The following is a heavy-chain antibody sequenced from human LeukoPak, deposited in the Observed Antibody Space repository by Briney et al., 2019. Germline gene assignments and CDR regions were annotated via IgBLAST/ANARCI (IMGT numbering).Heavy chain of an antibody. Sequence: GSVKVSCMASRYTFTSYAMHWVRQAPGQRLEWMGWINDGNGNTKYSQKFQGRVTITRDTYASTPYMELSSLRSEDTAVYYCARELRYCSGGSFYYPMGYWGQGTLVTVSS. D-gene: IGHD2-15*01. CDR3: ARELRYCSGGSFYYPMGY. J-gene: IGHJ4*02. V-gene: IGHV1-3*01. CDR1: RYTFTSYA. CDR2: INDGNGNT.